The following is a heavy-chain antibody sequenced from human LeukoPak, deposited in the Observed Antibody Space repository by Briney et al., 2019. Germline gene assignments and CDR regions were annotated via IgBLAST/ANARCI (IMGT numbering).Heavy chain of an antibody. CDR2: INHSGST. Sequence: SETLSLTRAVYGGSFSGYYWSWIRQPPGKGLEWIGEINHSGSTNYNPSLKSRVTISVDTSKNQFSLKLSSVTAADTAVYYCARARPGAYSNPRVSSNWFDPWGQGTLVTVSS. V-gene: IGHV4-34*01. D-gene: IGHD4-11*01. CDR1: GGSFSGYY. J-gene: IGHJ5*02. CDR3: ARARPGAYSNPRVSSNWFDP.